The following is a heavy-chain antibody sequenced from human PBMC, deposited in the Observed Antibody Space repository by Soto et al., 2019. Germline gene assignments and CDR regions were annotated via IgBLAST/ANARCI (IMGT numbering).Heavy chain of an antibody. V-gene: IGHV1-45*02. CDR1: GKTFTYPF. CDR3: ASGGAGSGPFTWELPDH. J-gene: IGHJ4*02. D-gene: IGHD1-26*01. Sequence: SVKVSCTAFGKTFTYPFLHCVRQAPGQTLKWMGWITPFSGDVHYAQKFQERVTITRDRSINTAYMQMSSLRSEDTAMYFCASGGAGSGPFTWELPDHWGQGTLVTVSS. CDR2: ITPFSGDV.